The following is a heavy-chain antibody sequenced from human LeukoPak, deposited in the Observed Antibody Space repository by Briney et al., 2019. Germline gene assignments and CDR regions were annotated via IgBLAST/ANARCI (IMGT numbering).Heavy chain of an antibody. D-gene: IGHD1-26*01. CDR1: GGSISSSSYY. CDR2: IYYSGST. V-gene: IGHV4-39*01. Sequence: SSETLSLTCTVSGGSISSSSYYWGWIRQPPGKGLEWIGSIYYSGSTYYNPSLKSRVTISVDTSKNQFSLKLSSVTAADTAVYYCARHWTYSGSYSTGGDFDYWGQGTLVTVSS. J-gene: IGHJ4*02. CDR3: ARHWTYSGSYSTGGDFDY.